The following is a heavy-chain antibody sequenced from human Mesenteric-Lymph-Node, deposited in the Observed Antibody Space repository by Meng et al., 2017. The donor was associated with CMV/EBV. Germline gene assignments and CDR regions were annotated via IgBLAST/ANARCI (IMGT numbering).Heavy chain of an antibody. Sequence: GESLKISCAASGFIFSNEAMHWVRQAPGKGLEWVSGINWNGDSTSYADSVKGRFTISRDNAKNALYLQMNSLRAEDTALYHCARAIDSYLLRAFDIWGQGTMVTVSS. CDR1: GFIFSNEA. V-gene: IGHV3-20*01. CDR3: ARAIDSYLLRAFDI. D-gene: IGHD3-10*01. CDR2: INWNGDST. J-gene: IGHJ3*02.